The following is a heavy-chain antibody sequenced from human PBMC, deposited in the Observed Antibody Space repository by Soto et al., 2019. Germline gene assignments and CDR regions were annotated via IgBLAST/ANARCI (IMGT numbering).Heavy chain of an antibody. CDR1: GFTFSSYS. J-gene: IGHJ3*02. CDR2: ISSSSSYI. Sequence: GGSLRLSCAASGFTFSSYSMNWVRQAPGKGLEWVSSISSSSSYIYYADSVKGRFTISRDNAKNSLYLQMISLRAEDTAVYYCASYCSSTSCYAPDAFDIWGQGTMVTVSS. D-gene: IGHD2-2*01. V-gene: IGHV3-21*01. CDR3: ASYCSSTSCYAPDAFDI.